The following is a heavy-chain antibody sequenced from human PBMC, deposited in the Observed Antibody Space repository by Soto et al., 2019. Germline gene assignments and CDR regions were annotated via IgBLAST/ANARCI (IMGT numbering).Heavy chain of an antibody. CDR2: ISAYNGNT. J-gene: IGHJ5*02. Sequence: ASVKVSCKASGYTFTSYGISWVRQAPGQGLEWMGWISAYNGNTNYAQRLQGRVTMTTDTSTSTAYIELRSLRSDDTAVYYCARDAALGYCSSTSCYSWFDPWGQGTLVTVSS. CDR1: GYTFTSYG. CDR3: ARDAALGYCSSTSCYSWFDP. V-gene: IGHV1-18*01. D-gene: IGHD2-2*02.